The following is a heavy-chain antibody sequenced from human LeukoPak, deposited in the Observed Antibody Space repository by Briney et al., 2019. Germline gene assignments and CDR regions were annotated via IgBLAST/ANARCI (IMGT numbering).Heavy chain of an antibody. V-gene: IGHV1-8*01. D-gene: IGHD3-22*01. Sequence: ASVKVSCKASGYTFTSYDINWVRQATGQGLEWMGWMNPNSGNTGYAQKFQGRVTMTRNTSISTAYMELSSLRSEDTAVYYCARGPPRYYYASSGADFDYWGQGTLVTVSS. CDR2: MNPNSGNT. J-gene: IGHJ4*02. CDR1: GYTFTSYD. CDR3: ARGPPRYYYASSGADFDY.